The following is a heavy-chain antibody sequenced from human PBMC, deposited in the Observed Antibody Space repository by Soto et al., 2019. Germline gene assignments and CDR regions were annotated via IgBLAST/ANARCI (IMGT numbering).Heavy chain of an antibody. D-gene: IGHD3-10*01. J-gene: IGHJ4*02. V-gene: IGHV4-31*03. CDR3: ARSVLLWFGALDY. CDR2: IYYSGST. Sequence: QVHLQESGPGLVKPSQTLALTCTVSGGSISSGGYYWSWIRQHPGKGLEWIGYIYYSGSTYYNPSLKSRVTISVDTSKNQFSLKLSSVTAADTAVYYCARSVLLWFGALDYWGQGTLVTVSS. CDR1: GGSISSGGYY.